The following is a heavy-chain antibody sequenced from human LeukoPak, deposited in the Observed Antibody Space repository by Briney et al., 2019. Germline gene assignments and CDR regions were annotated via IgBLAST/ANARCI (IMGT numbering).Heavy chain of an antibody. Sequence: GGSLRLSCAASGFTFSSYEMNWVRQAPGKGLEWVSYISSSGSTIYYADSVKGRFTISRDNAKNSLYLQMNSLRAEDTAVYYCARVYYDILTGYLPDYWGQGTLVTVSS. V-gene: IGHV3-48*03. J-gene: IGHJ4*02. CDR2: ISSSGSTI. CDR1: GFTFSSYE. CDR3: ARVYYDILTGYLPDY. D-gene: IGHD3-9*01.